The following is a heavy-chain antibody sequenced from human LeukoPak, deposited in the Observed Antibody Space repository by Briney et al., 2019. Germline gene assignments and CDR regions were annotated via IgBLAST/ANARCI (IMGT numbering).Heavy chain of an antibody. CDR3: ARALGLYGSGSYYLPYYYGMDV. J-gene: IGHJ6*02. CDR2: MNPNSGNT. V-gene: IGHV1-8*01. CDR1: GYTFTSYD. Sequence: ASVKVSCKASGYTFTSYDINWVRQATGQGLEWMGWMNPNSGNTGYAQKFQGRVTMTRNTSISTAYMELSSLRSEDTAVYYCARALGLYGSGSYYLPYYYGMDVWGQGTTVTVSS. D-gene: IGHD3-10*01.